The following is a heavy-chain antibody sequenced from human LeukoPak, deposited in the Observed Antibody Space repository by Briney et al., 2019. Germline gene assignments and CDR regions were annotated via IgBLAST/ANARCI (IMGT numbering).Heavy chain of an antibody. V-gene: IGHV1-2*06. CDR1: GYTFTGYY. Sequence: ASVKVSCKASGYTFTGYYIHWVRQAPGQGLEWMGRINPDTGGTDYAQKFQGRITMTRDTSITTAYMELSGLTSDDTAMYYCAKVPPSITAAGNWLDPWGQGALVTVSS. D-gene: IGHD6-13*01. J-gene: IGHJ5*02. CDR2: INPDTGGT. CDR3: AKVPPSITAAGNWLDP.